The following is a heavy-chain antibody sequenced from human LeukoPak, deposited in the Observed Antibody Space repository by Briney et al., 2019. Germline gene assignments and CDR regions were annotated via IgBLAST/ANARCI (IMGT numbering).Heavy chain of an antibody. CDR1: GGSFSGYY. Sequence: ETLSLTCAVYGGSFSGYYWSWIRQPPGKGLEWVSVISGSGGSTYYADSVKGRFTISRDNSKNTLYLQMNSLRAEDTAVYYCAKAGIAAAGILYYFDYWGQGTLVTVSS. CDR2: ISGSGGST. D-gene: IGHD6-13*01. CDR3: AKAGIAAAGILYYFDY. J-gene: IGHJ4*02. V-gene: IGHV3-23*01.